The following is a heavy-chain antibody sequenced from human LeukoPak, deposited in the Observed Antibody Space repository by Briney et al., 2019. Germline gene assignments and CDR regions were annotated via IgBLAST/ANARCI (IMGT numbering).Heavy chain of an antibody. Sequence: GGSLRLSCAASGFTFGSYWMSWVRQAPGKGLEWVANIEQAGSEKFYVDSVTGRFTISRDNAKNSLWLQMKSLRAEDTAVYYCAKGRSCTNGICYSWFPEIWGQGTMVTVSS. J-gene: IGHJ3*02. D-gene: IGHD2-8*01. CDR3: AKGRSCTNGICYSWFPEI. CDR2: IEQAGSEK. CDR1: GFTFGSYW. V-gene: IGHV3-7*05.